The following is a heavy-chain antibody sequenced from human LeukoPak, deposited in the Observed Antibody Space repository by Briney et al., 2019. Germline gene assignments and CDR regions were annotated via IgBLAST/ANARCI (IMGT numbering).Heavy chain of an antibody. D-gene: IGHD3-3*01. V-gene: IGHV3-74*01. CDR2: INTDGSST. CDR1: GFNFSSYW. J-gene: IGHJ4*02. CDR3: ARDGTYYDFWSGLDY. Sequence: GGSLRLSCAASGFNFSSYWMHWVRHAPGKGLVWVSRINTDGSSTSYADSVKGRFTISRDNAKNTLYLQMNSLRREDTAVYYCARDGTYYDFWSGLDYWGQGTLVTVSS.